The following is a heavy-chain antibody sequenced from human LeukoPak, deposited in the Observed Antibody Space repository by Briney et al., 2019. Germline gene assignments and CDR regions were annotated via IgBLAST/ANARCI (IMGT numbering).Heavy chain of an antibody. CDR2: IYTSGST. CDR1: GGSISSGSYC. Sequence: SETLSLTXTVSGGSISSGSYCWSWIRQPAGKGLEWIGRIYTSGSTNYNPSLKSRVTISVDTSKNQFSLKLSSVTAADTAVYYCAREKPLYYYGSSGYFDYWGQGTLVTVSS. CDR3: AREKPLYYYGSSGYFDY. D-gene: IGHD3-22*01. V-gene: IGHV4-61*02. J-gene: IGHJ4*02.